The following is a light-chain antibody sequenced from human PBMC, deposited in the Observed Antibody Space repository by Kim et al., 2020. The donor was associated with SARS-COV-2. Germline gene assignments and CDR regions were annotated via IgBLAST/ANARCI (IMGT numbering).Light chain of an antibody. CDR3: QAWDSNPAV. J-gene: IGLJ3*02. CDR1: RLGDKY. V-gene: IGLV3-1*01. Sequence: ESPGQTASTTGSGDRLGDKYGSWYQQKPGQSLVLVVFQENKRPSGIPERFSGSNSGNTATLTISGTQALDEAYYYGQAWDSNPAVFGGGTQLTVL. CDR2: QEN.